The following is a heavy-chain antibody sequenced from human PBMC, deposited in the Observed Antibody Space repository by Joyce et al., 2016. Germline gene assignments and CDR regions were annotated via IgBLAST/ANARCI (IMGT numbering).Heavy chain of an antibody. V-gene: IGHV4-39*07. CDR2: IYYSGST. J-gene: IGHJ5*01. D-gene: IGHD6-6*01. Sequence: HLQLQESGPGLVKPSETLSLTCTVSGGSISSSSYYWGGIRQPPGKGLEWIGSIYYSGSTCYKPSLKSRVTISVDTSKNQFSPKLYSVTAADTAVYFCARESSSSPDSWGQGTLVTVSS. CDR3: ARESSSSPDS. CDR1: GGSISSSSYY.